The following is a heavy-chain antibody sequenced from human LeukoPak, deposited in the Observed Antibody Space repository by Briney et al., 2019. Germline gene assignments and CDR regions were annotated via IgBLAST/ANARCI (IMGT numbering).Heavy chain of an antibody. J-gene: IGHJ4*02. V-gene: IGHV3-53*01. CDR2: IYSGGST. Sequence: PGGSLRLSCAASGFTVSRNYMSWVRQAPGKGLEWVSVIYSGGSTYYADSVKGRFTVSRDSSKNTLYLQMNSLRAEDTAVYYCARDRANDYFDYWGQGTLVTVAS. D-gene: IGHD3-10*01. CDR3: ARDRANDYFDY. CDR1: GFTVSRNY.